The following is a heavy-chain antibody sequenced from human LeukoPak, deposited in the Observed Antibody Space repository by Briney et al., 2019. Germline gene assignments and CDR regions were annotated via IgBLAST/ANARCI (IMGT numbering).Heavy chain of an antibody. CDR2: INTDGTII. Sequence: PGGSLKLSCAASGFTFSTYCMNWVRQAPGQGLVWVSCINTDGTIINYADSVKGRFTITRDNSRNTLYLELKSLRSEDTALYYCGRAILGQWDSWGQGTLVTVSS. V-gene: IGHV3-74*01. D-gene: IGHD1-26*01. J-gene: IGHJ4*02. CDR1: GFTFSTYC. CDR3: GRAILGQWDS.